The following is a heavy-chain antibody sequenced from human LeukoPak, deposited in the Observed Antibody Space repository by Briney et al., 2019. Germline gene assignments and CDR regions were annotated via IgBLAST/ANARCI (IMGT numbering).Heavy chain of an antibody. CDR2: IKEDGSEK. D-gene: IGHD3-3*02. Sequence: GGSLRLSCAALGFTFTNHWMSWVRQAPGKGLEWVANIKEDGSEKYYVDSVKGRFTVSRDNVKNSLFLQMNSLRVDDTAVYYCAKSGSSVFWSWGQGTLVTVSP. V-gene: IGHV3-7*03. J-gene: IGHJ5*02. CDR1: GFTFTNHW. CDR3: AKSGSSVFWS.